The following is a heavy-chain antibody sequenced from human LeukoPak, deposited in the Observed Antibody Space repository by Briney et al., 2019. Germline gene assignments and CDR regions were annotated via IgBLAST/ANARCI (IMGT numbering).Heavy chain of an antibody. J-gene: IGHJ5*02. V-gene: IGHV4-34*01. CDR1: GGSFSGYY. Sequence: PSETLSHTCAVYGGSFSGYYWSWIRQPPGKGLEWIGEINHSGSTNYNPSLKSRVTISVDTSKNQFSLKLSSVTAADTAVYYCARIGPSGGIVVVPAAMSFDPWGQGTLVSVSS. CDR3: ARIGPSGGIVVVPAAMSFDP. CDR2: INHSGST. D-gene: IGHD2-2*01.